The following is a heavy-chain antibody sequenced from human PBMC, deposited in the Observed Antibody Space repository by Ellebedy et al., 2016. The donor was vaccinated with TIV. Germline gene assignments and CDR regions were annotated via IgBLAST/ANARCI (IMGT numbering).Heavy chain of an antibody. CDR1: GFSFRSYW. V-gene: IGHV3-7*01. Sequence: GESLKISCVASGFSFRSYWMSWVRQAPGKGLEWVANIYQDGSNQYYVDSVKGRFTISRDNANKSLFLQMNSLRVEDTAVYYCARPAASYSSSWYDFDCWGQGTLVTVSS. CDR3: ARPAASYSSSWYDFDC. J-gene: IGHJ4*02. D-gene: IGHD6-13*01. CDR2: IYQDGSNQ.